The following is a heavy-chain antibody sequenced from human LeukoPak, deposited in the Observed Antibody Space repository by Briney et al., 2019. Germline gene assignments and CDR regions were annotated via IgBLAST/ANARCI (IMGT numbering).Heavy chain of an antibody. V-gene: IGHV4-34*01. J-gene: IGHJ4*02. Sequence: SETLSLTCAVYGGSFSGYYWSWIRQPPGKGLEWIGEINHSGSTNYNPSLKSRVTISVDTSKNQFSLKLSSVTAADTAVYYCARLLFDYWGQGTLVTVSS. CDR3: ARLLFDY. D-gene: IGHD1-26*01. CDR2: INHSGST. CDR1: GGSFSGYY.